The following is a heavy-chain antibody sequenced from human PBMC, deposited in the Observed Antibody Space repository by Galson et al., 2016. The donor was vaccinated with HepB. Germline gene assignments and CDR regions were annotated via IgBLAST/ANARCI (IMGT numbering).Heavy chain of an antibody. CDR1: GDPFSSYA. CDR3: GRDLGHTSD. J-gene: IGHJ4*02. D-gene: IGHD3-10*01. Sequence: SVKVSCKASGDPFSSYAISWVRLAPGQGLEWMGGIIPSFVTPHYAQKFQGRVTITADESTRTVYMELSSLRSEDTALYYYGRDLGHTSDWGQGTLVTVSS. V-gene: IGHV1-69*13. CDR2: IIPSFVTP.